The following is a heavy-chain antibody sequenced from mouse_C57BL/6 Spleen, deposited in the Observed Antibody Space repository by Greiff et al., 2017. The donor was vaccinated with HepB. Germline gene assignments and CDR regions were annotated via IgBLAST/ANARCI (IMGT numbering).Heavy chain of an antibody. D-gene: IGHD2-1*01. J-gene: IGHJ4*01. V-gene: IGHV1-55*01. CDR3: AREDIYYGNYGYYAMDY. CDR1: GYTFTSYW. CDR2: IYPGSGST. Sequence: QVQLQQPGAELVKPGASVKMSCKASGYTFTSYWITWVKQRPGQGLEWIGDIYPGSGSTNYNEKFKSKATLTVDTSSSTAYMQLSSLTSEDSAVYYCAREDIYYGNYGYYAMDYWGQGTSVTVSS.